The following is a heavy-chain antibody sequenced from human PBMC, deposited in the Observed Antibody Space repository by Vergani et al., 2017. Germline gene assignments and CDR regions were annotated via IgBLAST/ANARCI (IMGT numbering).Heavy chain of an antibody. CDR3: ARNGAGYDYGDY. CDR1: GYTFTGYY. D-gene: IGHD2-15*01. J-gene: IGHJ4*02. Sequence: QVQLVESGGGVVQPGASVKVSCKASGYTFTGYYMHWVRQAPGQGLEWMGWINPNSGGTNYAQKFQGRVTMTRDTSISTAYMELSRLRSDDTAVYYCARNGAGYDYGDYWGQGTLVTVSS. V-gene: IGHV1-2*02. CDR2: INPNSGGT.